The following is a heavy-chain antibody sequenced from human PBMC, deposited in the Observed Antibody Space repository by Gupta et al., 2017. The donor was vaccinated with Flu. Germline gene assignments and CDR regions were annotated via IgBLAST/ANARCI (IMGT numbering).Heavy chain of an antibody. Sequence: EVQLLESGGGLVQPGGSLRLSCAASGFTFSSYAISWVRQAPGKGLEWVSAISGRGGSTYYADSVKGRCTISRDNSKNTLYLQMNSLRAEDTAVYYCAKSEVAVYIVATIWYYSGMDVWGQGTTVTVSS. V-gene: IGHV3-23*01. CDR2: ISGRGGST. J-gene: IGHJ6*02. D-gene: IGHD5-12*01. CDR1: GFTFSSYA. CDR3: AKSEVAVYIVATIWYYSGMDV.